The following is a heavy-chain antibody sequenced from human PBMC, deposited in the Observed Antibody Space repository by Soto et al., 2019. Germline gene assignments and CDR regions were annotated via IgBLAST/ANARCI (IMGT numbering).Heavy chain of an antibody. CDR3: ARLRIATNTYKWFDP. Sequence: SEPMSLTCSVSGAALNSGNYYWSWIRQVPGKGLEWIGHIYVTGAVDYNPSLRDRITISQDTSERQFSLNLRLVTAADTAVYYCARLRIATNTYKWFDPWGKGTRVTLDS. CDR2: IYVTGAV. D-gene: IGHD2-21*01. V-gene: IGHV4-31*03. CDR1: GAALNSGNYY. J-gene: IGHJ5*02.